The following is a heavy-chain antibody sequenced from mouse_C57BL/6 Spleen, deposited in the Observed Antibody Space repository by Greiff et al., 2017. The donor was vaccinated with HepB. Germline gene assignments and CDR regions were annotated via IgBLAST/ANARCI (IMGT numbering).Heavy chain of an antibody. V-gene: IGHV1-5*01. D-gene: IGHD1-1*01. CDR1: GYTFTSYW. J-gene: IGHJ2*01. CDR2: IYPGNSDT. CDR3: RSRYYGRSSDYFDY. Sequence: VQLQQSGTVLARPGASVKMSCKTSGYTFTSYWMHWVKQRPGQGLEWIGAIYPGNSDTSYNQKFKGKAKLTAVTSASAAYLGLSSLTNEDSAVYYCRSRYYGRSSDYFDYWGQGTTLTVSS.